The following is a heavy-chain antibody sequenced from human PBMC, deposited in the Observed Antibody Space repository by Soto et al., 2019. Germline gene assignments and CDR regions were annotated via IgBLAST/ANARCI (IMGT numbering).Heavy chain of an antibody. CDR2: ISGSGGST. CDR1: GFTVSSYA. J-gene: IGHJ4*02. Sequence: GSLRLSCAASGFTVSSYAMSWVRQAPGKGLEWVSTISGSGGSTYYADSVKGRFTISRDNSKNTLYLQMNSLRAEDTAVYYCATRSSWYYFDYWGQGTQVTVSS. D-gene: IGHD6-13*01. CDR3: ATRSSWYYFDY. V-gene: IGHV3-23*01.